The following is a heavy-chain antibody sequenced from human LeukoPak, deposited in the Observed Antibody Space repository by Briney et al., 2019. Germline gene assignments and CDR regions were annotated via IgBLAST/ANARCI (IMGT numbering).Heavy chain of an antibody. J-gene: IGHJ5*02. Sequence: ASVKVSRKVSGYTYTDYYMHWVQQAPGKGLEWMGLVDPEDGETIYAEKFQGRVTITADTSTDTAYMELSSLRSEDTAVYYCGTDLSHSSGYHNNWFDPWGQGTLVTVSS. CDR1: GYTYTDYY. CDR3: GTDLSHSSGYHNNWFDP. V-gene: IGHV1-69-2*01. D-gene: IGHD3-22*01. CDR2: VDPEDGET.